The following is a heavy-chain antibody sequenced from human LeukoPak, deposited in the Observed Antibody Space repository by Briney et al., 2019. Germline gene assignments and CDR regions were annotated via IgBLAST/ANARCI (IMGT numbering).Heavy chain of an antibody. D-gene: IGHD3-16*02. V-gene: IGHV3-48*01. Sequence: GGSLRLSCAASGFTFSSYSMNWVRQAPGKGREGVSYISSSSSTIYYADSVKGRFTISRDNAKNSLYLQMNSLRAEDTAVYSCARSPIAYHYWGQGTLVTVSS. J-gene: IGHJ4*02. CDR3: ARSPIAYHY. CDR2: ISSSSSTI. CDR1: GFTFSSYS.